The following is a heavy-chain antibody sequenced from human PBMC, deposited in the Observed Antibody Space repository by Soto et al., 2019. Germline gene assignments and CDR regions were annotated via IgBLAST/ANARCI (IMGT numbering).Heavy chain of an antibody. CDR3: ARVWFGGYYAFDI. V-gene: IGHV1-24*01. D-gene: IGHD3-22*01. CDR2: FDPEDGET. J-gene: IGHJ3*02. CDR1: GYTLTELS. Sequence: ASVNGSCKVSGYTLTELSMHWVRQAPGKGLEWMGGFDPEDGETIYAQKFQGRVTMTEDTSTDTAYMELSSLRSEDTAVYYCARVWFGGYYAFDIWGQGTMVTVS.